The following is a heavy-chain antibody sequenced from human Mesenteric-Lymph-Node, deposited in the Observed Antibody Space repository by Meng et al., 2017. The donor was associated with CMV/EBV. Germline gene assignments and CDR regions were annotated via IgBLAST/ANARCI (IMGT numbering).Heavy chain of an antibody. J-gene: IGHJ3*02. Sequence: ASVKVSCKVSGYTFTSYYMHWVRQAPGQGLEWMGEVNPGGGGTSHAQKFQGRVTMTSDTSTSTVYMELSSLRFEDTAVYYCARSLIDYINFEDAFDMWGQGTVVTVSS. D-gene: IGHD4-11*01. V-gene: IGHV1-46*01. CDR2: VNPGGGGT. CDR1: GYTFTSYY. CDR3: ARSLIDYINFEDAFDM.